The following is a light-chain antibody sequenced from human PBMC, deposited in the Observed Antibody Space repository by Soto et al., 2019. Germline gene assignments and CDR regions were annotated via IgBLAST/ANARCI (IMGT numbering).Light chain of an antibody. Sequence: SALTQPASVSGSPGQSVSISFTGSTSDVGAYNYVAWYQHKPGKAPRLLIYEVDHRPSGISPRFSGSKSGNTASLTISGLQTDDEADYYCSSYTVINTAVFGGGTKLTVL. CDR3: SSYTVINTAV. V-gene: IGLV2-14*01. CDR2: EVD. J-gene: IGLJ3*02. CDR1: TSDVGAYNY.